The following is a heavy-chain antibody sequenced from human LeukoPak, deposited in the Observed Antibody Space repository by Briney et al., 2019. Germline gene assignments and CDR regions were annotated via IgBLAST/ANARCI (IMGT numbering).Heavy chain of an antibody. CDR1: GGSFSGYY. D-gene: IGHD2-2*01. CDR3: ARGSFVVVPAAIAPFDP. J-gene: IGHJ5*02. V-gene: IGHV4-34*01. CDR2: INHSGST. Sequence: SETLSLTCAVYGGSFSGYYWSWIRQPPGKGLGWVGEINHSGSTNYNPSLKSRVTISVDTSKNQFSLKLSSVTAADTAVYYCARGSFVVVPAAIAPFDPWGQGTLVTVSS.